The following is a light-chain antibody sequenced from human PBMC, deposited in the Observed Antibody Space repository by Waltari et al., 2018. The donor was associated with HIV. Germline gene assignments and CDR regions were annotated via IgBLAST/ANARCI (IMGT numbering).Light chain of an antibody. CDR2: KDS. J-gene: IGLJ3*02. CDR1: SANNGNT. CDR3: PAWDGSRTCWV. V-gene: IGLV1-47*01. Sequence: QSVLTQPPSASGAPGQRVTVSRSGSSANNGNTVYWYQQLPGTAPNVPIYKDSLRPSGVPDRFSGSSSGTTASLTVSGVRSEDEADYNCPAWDGSRTCWVFGGGTKLTVL.